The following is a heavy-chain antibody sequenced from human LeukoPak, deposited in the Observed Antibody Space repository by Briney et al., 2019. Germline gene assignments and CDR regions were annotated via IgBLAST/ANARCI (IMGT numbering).Heavy chain of an antibody. V-gene: IGHV3-23*01. D-gene: IGHD1-14*01. CDR2: ISPRGGRT. CDR3: AKASTVLKPIDY. CDR1: GFAFSTDA. J-gene: IGHJ4*02. Sequence: PGGSLRLSCVASGFAFSTDAMHWVRQAPGKGLEWVSGISPRGGRTYYAGSVKGRFTISRDNSKNTLYLQMNSLRADDTAVYFCAKASTVLKPIDYWGQGSLVTVSS.